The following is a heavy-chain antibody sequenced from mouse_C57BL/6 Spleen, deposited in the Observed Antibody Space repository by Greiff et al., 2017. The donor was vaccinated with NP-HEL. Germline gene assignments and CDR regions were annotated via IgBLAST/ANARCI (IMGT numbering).Heavy chain of an antibody. CDR1: GYTFTDYN. D-gene: IGHD1-1*01. CDR2: INPNNGGT. Sequence: EVQLQQSGPELVKPGASVKIPCKASGYTFTDYNMDWVKQSHGKSLEWIGDINPNNGGTIYNQKFKGKATLTVDKSSSTAYLELRSLTSEDTAVYYCARYYGSSLHWYFDVWGTGTTVTVSS. CDR3: ARYYGSSLHWYFDV. V-gene: IGHV1-18*01. J-gene: IGHJ1*03.